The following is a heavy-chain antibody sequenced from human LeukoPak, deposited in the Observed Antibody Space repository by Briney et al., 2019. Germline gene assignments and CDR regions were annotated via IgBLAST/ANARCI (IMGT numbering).Heavy chain of an antibody. D-gene: IGHD3-22*01. CDR1: GFTFSSYG. V-gene: IGHV3-74*01. J-gene: IGHJ5*02. Sequence: GGSLRLSCTASGFTFSSYGMHWVRQAPGKGLVWVSRINSDGINTSYADSVKGRFTISRDNAKNTLNLQMNSLRAEDTAVYYCARDLGQYYDTSDNWFDPWGQGTLVTVSS. CDR3: ARDLGQYYDTSDNWFDP. CDR2: INSDGINT.